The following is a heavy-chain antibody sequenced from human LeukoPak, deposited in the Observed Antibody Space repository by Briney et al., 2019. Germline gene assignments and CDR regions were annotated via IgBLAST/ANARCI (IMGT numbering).Heavy chain of an antibody. D-gene: IGHD6-6*01. Sequence: GGSLRLSCVASGINVINSYMAWVRQAPGKGLEWVSVFYSGGSTYYTDSVKGRFTMSRDNSKNTLDLQMNSLRAEDTAVYYCARDHNPIAARPNYFDYWGQGTLVTVSS. J-gene: IGHJ4*02. CDR3: ARDHNPIAARPNYFDY. CDR2: FYSGGST. V-gene: IGHV3-53*01. CDR1: GINVINSY.